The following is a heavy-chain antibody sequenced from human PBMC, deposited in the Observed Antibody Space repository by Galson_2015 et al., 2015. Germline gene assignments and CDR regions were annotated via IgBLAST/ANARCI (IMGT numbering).Heavy chain of an antibody. D-gene: IGHD6-19*01. CDR2: SKDKANSYTT. V-gene: IGHV3-72*01. J-gene: IGHJ4*02. CDR1: GSTFSDYY. CDR3: AREGYSSGPDFDY. Sequence: SLRLSCAVSGSTFSDYYINWVRQAPGKGLEWVGRSKDKANSYTTEYAASVKGRFTISRDDSKNSLYLQMNSLKTEDTALYYCAREGYSSGPDFDYWGQGTLVTVSS.